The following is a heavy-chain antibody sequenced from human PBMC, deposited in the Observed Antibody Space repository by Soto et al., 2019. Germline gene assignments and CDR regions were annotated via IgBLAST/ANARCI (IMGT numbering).Heavy chain of an antibody. CDR3: ASRYCSGGSCYSVWYFDL. CDR1: GGTFSSYT. J-gene: IGHJ2*01. V-gene: IGHV1-69*02. D-gene: IGHD2-15*01. CDR2: IIPILGIA. Sequence: SVKVCCKAPGGTFSSYTISWVRQSNGQGLEWMGRIIPILGIANYAQKFQGRVTITADKSTSTAYMELSSLRSEDTAVYYCASRYCSGGSCYSVWYFDLWGRGTLVTVSS.